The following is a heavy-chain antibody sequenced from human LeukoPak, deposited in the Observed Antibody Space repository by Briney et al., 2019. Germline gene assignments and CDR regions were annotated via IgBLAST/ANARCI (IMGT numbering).Heavy chain of an antibody. J-gene: IGHJ4*02. CDR1: GDSISSSGYY. Sequence: SETLSLTCAVSGDSISSSGYYWGWIRQPPGKGLEWIGNFYYSGTTYYNPSLKSRVTISVDTSKNQFSLKLSSVTAADTAVYYCARDPDYWGQGTLVTVSS. V-gene: IGHV4-39*07. CDR3: ARDPDY. CDR2: FYYSGTT.